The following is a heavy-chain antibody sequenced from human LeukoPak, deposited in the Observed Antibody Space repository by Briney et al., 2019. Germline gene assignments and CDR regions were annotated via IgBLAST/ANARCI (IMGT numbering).Heavy chain of an antibody. Sequence: LGGSLRLSCAASGFTFSDYYMSWIRQAPGKGLEWVSYISSSGSTIYYADSVKGRFTISRDNAKNSLYLQMNSLRAEDTAVYYCASGYYDFWSGFSQVPPLRYYYYGMDVWGQGTTVTVSS. J-gene: IGHJ6*02. CDR2: ISSSGSTI. V-gene: IGHV3-11*01. CDR3: ASGYYDFWSGFSQVPPLRYYYYGMDV. D-gene: IGHD3-3*01. CDR1: GFTFSDYY.